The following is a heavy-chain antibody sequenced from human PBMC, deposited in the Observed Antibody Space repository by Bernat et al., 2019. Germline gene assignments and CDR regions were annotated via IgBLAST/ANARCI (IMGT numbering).Heavy chain of an antibody. CDR2: IRNKAYGGTT. Sequence: DVQLVESGGGLVQPGRSLRLSCTPSGFIFGDYAMSWFRQAPGKGLEWVGFIRNKAYGGTTDSAASVKGRFTISRDDSKSIAYLQMNSLKTEDTAVYYCTRDEYGSGSVAFDYWGQGTLVTVSS. D-gene: IGHD3-10*01. V-gene: IGHV3-49*03. CDR3: TRDEYGSGSVAFDY. CDR1: GFIFGDYA. J-gene: IGHJ4*02.